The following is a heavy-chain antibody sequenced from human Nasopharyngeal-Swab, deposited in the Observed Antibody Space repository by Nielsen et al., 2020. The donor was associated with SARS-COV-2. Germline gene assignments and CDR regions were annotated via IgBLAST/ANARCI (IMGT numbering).Heavy chain of an antibody. V-gene: IGHV3-21*01. J-gene: IGHJ4*02. D-gene: IGHD2-21*02. Sequence: GALKISCAASGFTFSSYSMNWVRQAPGKGLEWVSSISGSSSYIYYADSVKGRFTISRDNAKNSLYLQMNSLRAEDTAVYYCARDPQRDYCGGDCSYFDYWGQGTLVTVSS. CDR2: ISGSSSYI. CDR3: ARDPQRDYCGGDCSYFDY. CDR1: GFTFSSYS.